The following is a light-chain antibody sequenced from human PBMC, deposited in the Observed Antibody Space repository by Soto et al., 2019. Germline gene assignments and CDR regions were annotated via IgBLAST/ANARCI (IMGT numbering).Light chain of an antibody. CDR3: SSYADNLV. J-gene: IGLJ3*02. Sequence: QSALTQPPSASGSPGQSVTISCTGTSSDVGGYNFVSWYQQHPGKAPKLMIYEVSKRLSGVPDRFSGSKSGNTASLTVSGLQADDEADYYCSSYADNLVFGGGTKVTVL. CDR2: EVS. CDR1: SSDVGGYNF. V-gene: IGLV2-8*01.